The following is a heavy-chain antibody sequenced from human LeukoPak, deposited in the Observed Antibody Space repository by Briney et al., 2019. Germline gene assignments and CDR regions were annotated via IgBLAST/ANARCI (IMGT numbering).Heavy chain of an antibody. D-gene: IGHD3-22*01. CDR2: ISAYNGNT. J-gene: IGHJ3*02. Sequence: ASVKVSCKASGYTFTSYGISWVRQAPGQGLEWMGWISAYNGNTNYAQKLQGRVTMTTDTSTSTAYMELRSLRSDDTAVYYCARERYYYDSSGYYFPHDAFDIWGQGTMVTVSS. CDR1: GYTFTSYG. CDR3: ARERYYYDSSGYYFPHDAFDI. V-gene: IGHV1-18*01.